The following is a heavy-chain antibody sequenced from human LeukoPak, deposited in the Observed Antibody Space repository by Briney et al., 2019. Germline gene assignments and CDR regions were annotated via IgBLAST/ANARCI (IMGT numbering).Heavy chain of an antibody. CDR2: FNPDSGGT. D-gene: IGHD3-22*01. CDR3: ARVDDRGHYYDSSGPRKLFDY. CDR1: GYTFTGYY. J-gene: IGHJ4*02. V-gene: IGHV1-2*02. Sequence: ASVKVSCKASGYTFTGYYMHWVRQAPGQGLEWMGWFNPDSGGTNYAQKLQGRVTRTRDTSISTAYMELSRLRSDDTAVYYCARVDDRGHYYDSSGPRKLFDYWGQGTLVTVSS.